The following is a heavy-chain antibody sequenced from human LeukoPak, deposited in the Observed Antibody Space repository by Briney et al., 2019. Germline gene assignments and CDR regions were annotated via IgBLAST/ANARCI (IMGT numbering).Heavy chain of an antibody. D-gene: IGHD3-3*01. J-gene: IGHJ6*03. CDR1: GGSISSGSYY. V-gene: IGHV4-61*02. Sequence: SETLSLTCTVSGGSISSGSYYWSWIRQPAGKGLEWIGRIYTSGSTNYNPSLKSRVTISVDTSKNQFSLKLSSVTAADTAVYYCARVDYDFWSGSYYYYYMDVWGKGTTVTVSS. CDR3: ARVDYDFWSGSYYYYYMDV. CDR2: IYTSGST.